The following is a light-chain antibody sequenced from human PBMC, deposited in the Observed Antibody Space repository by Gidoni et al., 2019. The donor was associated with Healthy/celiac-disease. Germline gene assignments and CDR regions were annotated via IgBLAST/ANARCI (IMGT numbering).Light chain of an antibody. Sequence: EIVFTPSPATLSLSPGERATLSCRASQSVSSYLSWYQQKPGQAPRLLIYDASNRATGIPARFSGSGSGTDFTLTISGLEPEDFAVYYCQQRSNWPTFGQGTRLEIK. CDR3: QQRSNWPT. V-gene: IGKV3-11*01. CDR1: QSVSSY. CDR2: DAS. J-gene: IGKJ5*01.